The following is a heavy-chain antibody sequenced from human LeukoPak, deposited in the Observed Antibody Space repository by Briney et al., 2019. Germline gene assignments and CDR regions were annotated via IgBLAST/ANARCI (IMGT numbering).Heavy chain of an antibody. V-gene: IGHV1-46*01. CDR2: INPSGGST. D-gene: IGHD3-10*01. CDR1: GYTFTSYY. Sequence: ASVKVSCKASGYTFTSYYMHWVRQAPGQGLEWMGIINPSGGSTSYAQKFQGRVTMTRDMSTSAVYMELSSLRSEDTAVYYCARVILLWFGEREYFDYWGQGTLVTVSS. CDR3: ARVILLWFGEREYFDY. J-gene: IGHJ4*02.